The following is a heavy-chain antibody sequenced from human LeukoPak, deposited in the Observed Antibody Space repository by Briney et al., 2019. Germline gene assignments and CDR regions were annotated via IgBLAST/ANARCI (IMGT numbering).Heavy chain of an antibody. CDR3: ARGKAPRDAFDI. CDR2: MSSSSSSYI. V-gene: IGHV3-21*01. Sequence: GGSLRLSCAASGFTFSSYSMNWVRQAPGKGLEWVSSMSSSSSSYIYYADSVKGRFTISRDNAKNSLYLQMNSLRAEDTAVYYCARGKAPRDAFDIWGQGTMVTVSS. CDR1: GFTFSSYS. J-gene: IGHJ3*02.